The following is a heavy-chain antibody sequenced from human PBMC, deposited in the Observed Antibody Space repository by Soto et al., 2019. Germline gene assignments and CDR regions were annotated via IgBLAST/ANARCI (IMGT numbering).Heavy chain of an antibody. J-gene: IGHJ3*02. CDR1: GYTLTELS. CDR3: AIVRGDYCTNGVCYRNAFDI. V-gene: IGHV1-24*01. CDR2: FDPEDGET. D-gene: IGHD2-8*01. Sequence: GASVKVSGKVSGYTLTELSMHWVRQAPGKGLEWMGGFDPEDGETIYAQKFQGRVTMTEDTSTDTAYMELSSLRSEDTAVYYCAIVRGDYCTNGVCYRNAFDIWGQGTMVTVSS.